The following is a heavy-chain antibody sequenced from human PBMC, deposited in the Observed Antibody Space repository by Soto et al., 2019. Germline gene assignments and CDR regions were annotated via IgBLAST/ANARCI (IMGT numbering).Heavy chain of an antibody. J-gene: IGHJ4*02. CDR1: GFTFSSYA. CDR3: AKPTVGAILFDY. Sequence: GSLRLSCAASGFTFSSYAMSWVRQAPGKGLEWVSAISGSGGSTYYADSVKGRFTISRDNSKNTLYLQMNSLRAEDTAVYYCAKPTVGAILFDYWGQGTLVTVSS. CDR2: ISGSGGST. D-gene: IGHD1-26*01. V-gene: IGHV3-23*01.